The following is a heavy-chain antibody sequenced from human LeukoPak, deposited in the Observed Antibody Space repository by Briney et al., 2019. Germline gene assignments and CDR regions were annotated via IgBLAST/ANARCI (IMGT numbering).Heavy chain of an antibody. V-gene: IGHV4-4*08. D-gene: IGHD1-26*01. Sequence: SETLSLTCTVSGGSISVYHWSWIRQPPGKGLEWIGYLYDTGMTNYSPSLKSRVTISADTSNNQISLKLTSVTAADTAIYFCAKEGMGSEATTADGAFDIWGQGTTVIVSS. J-gene: IGHJ3*02. CDR3: AKEGMGSEATTADGAFDI. CDR1: GGSISVYH. CDR2: LYDTGMT.